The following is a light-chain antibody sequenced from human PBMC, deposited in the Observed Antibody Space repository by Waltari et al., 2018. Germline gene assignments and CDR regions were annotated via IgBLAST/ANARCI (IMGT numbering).Light chain of an antibody. CDR1: SSDLGFSNH. J-gene: IGLJ3*02. CDR3: NSYTGSSSWV. V-gene: IGLV2-14*03. CDR2: DVY. Sequence: QSALTPPASVSGSPGQSVPLPCTGNSSDLGFSNHFSWYQQHPGKAPQLIIYDVYERPSGVSNRFSGSKSGNTASLTISGLQAEDEADYYCNSYTGSSSWVFGGGTKLTVL.